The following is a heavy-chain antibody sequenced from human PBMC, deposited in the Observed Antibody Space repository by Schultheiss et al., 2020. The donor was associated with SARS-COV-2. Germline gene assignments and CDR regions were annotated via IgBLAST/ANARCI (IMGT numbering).Heavy chain of an antibody. Sequence: GGSLRLSCAASGFTFNNKFMRWIRQAPGKGLEWVSYIRISGATIYYADSVKGRLTISRDNAKNSLYLLMKSLRAEDTAVYYCAKGNPTRDYFDYWGQGTLVTVSS. V-gene: IGHV3-11*01. CDR2: IRISGATI. CDR3: AKGNPTRDYFDY. D-gene: IGHD1-14*01. CDR1: GFTFNNKF. J-gene: IGHJ4*02.